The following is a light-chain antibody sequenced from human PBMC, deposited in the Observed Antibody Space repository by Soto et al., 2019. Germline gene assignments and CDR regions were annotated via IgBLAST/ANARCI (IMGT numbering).Light chain of an antibody. V-gene: IGLV2-11*01. CDR1: SSDVGGYDF. J-gene: IGLJ3*02. Sequence: SALTQPRSVSGSPGQSVTISCTGTSSDVGGYDFVSWYQQHPGKAPKLMIYDVSKRPSGVPDRFSGSKSANSASLTISGLQAEDEALYYCCSYAGSNNLGVFGGGTKLTVL. CDR2: DVS. CDR3: CSYAGSNNLGV.